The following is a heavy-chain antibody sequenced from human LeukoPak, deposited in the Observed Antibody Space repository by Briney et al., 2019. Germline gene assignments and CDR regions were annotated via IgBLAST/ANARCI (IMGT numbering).Heavy chain of an antibody. CDR1: GFTFSGSA. V-gene: IGHV3-73*01. D-gene: IGHD6-19*01. CDR3: TRQEYSSGWYGY. Sequence: GGSLRLSCAASGFTFSGSAMHWVRQASGEGLEWVGRIRSKANSYATAYAASVKGRFTISRDDSKNTAYLQMNSLKTEDTAVYYCTRQEYSSGWYGYWGQGTLVTVSS. CDR2: IRSKANSYAT. J-gene: IGHJ4*02.